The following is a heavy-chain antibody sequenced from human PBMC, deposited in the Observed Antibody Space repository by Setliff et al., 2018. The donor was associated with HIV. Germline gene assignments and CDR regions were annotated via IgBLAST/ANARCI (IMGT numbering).Heavy chain of an antibody. CDR3: ARAPRLTMIRGVFDY. J-gene: IGHJ4*02. D-gene: IGHD3-10*01. CDR2: IIPFTGTT. V-gene: IGHV1-69*16. Sequence: ASVKVSCKASGGTFNAYTITWVRQAPGQGLEWMGGIIPFTGTTNYAQKFQGRVTITTDESRSIVYMEVSSLRSEDTAVYYCARAPRLTMIRGVFDYWGQGTLVTVSS. CDR1: GGTFNAYT.